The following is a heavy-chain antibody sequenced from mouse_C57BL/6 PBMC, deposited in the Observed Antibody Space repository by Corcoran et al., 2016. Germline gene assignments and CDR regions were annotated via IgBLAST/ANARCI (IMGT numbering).Heavy chain of an antibody. CDR3: ARKGGYDYASAWFAY. D-gene: IGHD2-4*01. CDR1: GYTFTDYY. Sequence: EVQLQQSGPVLVKPGASVKMSCKASGYTFTDYYMNWVKQSHGKSLEWIGVINPYNGGTSYNQKFKGKATLTVDKSSSTAYMELNSLTSEDSAVYYCARKGGYDYASAWFAYWAQGTLVTVSA. CDR2: INPYNGGT. V-gene: IGHV1-19*01. J-gene: IGHJ3*01.